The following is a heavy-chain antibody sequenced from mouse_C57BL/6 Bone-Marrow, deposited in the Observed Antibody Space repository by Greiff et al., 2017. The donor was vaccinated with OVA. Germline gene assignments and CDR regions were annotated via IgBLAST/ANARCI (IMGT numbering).Heavy chain of an antibody. D-gene: IGHD1-1*01. CDR2: IDPSDSYT. J-gene: IGHJ3*01. CDR3: ARYGSRGFAY. V-gene: IGHV1-50*01. Sequence: QVQLQQPGAELVKPGASVKLSCKASGYTFTSYWMQWVKQGPGQGLEWIGEIDPSDSYTTYNQKFKGKATLTGDKSSSTAYMQLRSLTSEDSAVYYCARYGSRGFAYWGQGTLVTVSA. CDR1: GYTFTSYW.